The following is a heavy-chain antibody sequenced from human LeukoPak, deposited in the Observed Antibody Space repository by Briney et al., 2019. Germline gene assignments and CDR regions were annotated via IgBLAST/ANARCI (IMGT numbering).Heavy chain of an antibody. Sequence: PGGSLRLSCAASGFSFSTYGMHWVRQAPGKGLEWVAVISYDGNNKYYADSVKGRFSISRDNSKSTLHLQMNSLRAEDTAVYYCGGGWYFFDYWGQGTLVTVSS. D-gene: IGHD6-19*01. J-gene: IGHJ4*02. V-gene: IGHV3-30*03. CDR2: ISYDGNNK. CDR3: GGGWYFFDY. CDR1: GFSFSTYG.